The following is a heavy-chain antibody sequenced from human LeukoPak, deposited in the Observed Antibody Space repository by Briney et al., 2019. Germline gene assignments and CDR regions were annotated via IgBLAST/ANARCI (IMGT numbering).Heavy chain of an antibody. CDR1: GFTFSDYY. CDR2: ISSSGSTI. Sequence: GGSLRLSCAASGFTFSDYYMSWIRQAPGKGLEWVSYISSSGSTIYYADSVKGRFTISRDNAKNSLYLQMNSLRAEDTAVYYCARDSNSSGRGSYYYYHMDVWGKGTTVTISS. CDR3: ARDSNSSGRGSYYYYHMDV. V-gene: IGHV3-11*01. J-gene: IGHJ6*03. D-gene: IGHD6-19*01.